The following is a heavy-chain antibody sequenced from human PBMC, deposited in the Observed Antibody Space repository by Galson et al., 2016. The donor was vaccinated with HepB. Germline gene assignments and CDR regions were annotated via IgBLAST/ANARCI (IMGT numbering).Heavy chain of an antibody. D-gene: IGHD3-3*01. J-gene: IGHJ6*03. CDR3: ARDPRFLDRGPGRMDV. CDR1: GFVFNDYG. V-gene: IGHV3-33*01. Sequence: SPRLSCAASGFVFNDYGMHWVRQAPGKGLEWVALIWYDGSNEKHADSVKGRFTISRDNSNNTLYLHMSSLRAEDTAVYYCARDPRFLDRGPGRMDVWGKGTTVTVSS. CDR2: IWYDGSNE.